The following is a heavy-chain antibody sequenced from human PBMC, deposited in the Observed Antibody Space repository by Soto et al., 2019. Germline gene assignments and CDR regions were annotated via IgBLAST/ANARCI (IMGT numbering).Heavy chain of an antibody. CDR3: ARMVVTASGDI. J-gene: IGHJ3*02. CDR1: GGTFSTYS. CDR2: IIPVFGTA. V-gene: IGHV1-69*06. D-gene: IGHD2-21*02. Sequence: QVQLVQSGAEVKKPGSSVKVSCKASGGTFSTYSISWVRQAPAQGLEWMGGIIPVFGTANYAQKFQGRVTITAEKSTSTAYMALSSLISEDTAVYYCARMVVTASGDIWGQGTMVTVSS.